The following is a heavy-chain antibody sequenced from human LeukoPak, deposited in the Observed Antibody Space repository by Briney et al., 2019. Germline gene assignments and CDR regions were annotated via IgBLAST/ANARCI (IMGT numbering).Heavy chain of an antibody. CDR2: ISSGGGST. D-gene: IGHD2-2*03. Sequence: GGSLRLSCSASGFTFITYAMHWVRQAPGKGLKYVSGISSGGGSTYYADSVKGRFTISRDNSKNTLYLQMSSLRVEETAVYYCVKVDNYGGGAFDIWGQGTMVTVSS. V-gene: IGHV3-64D*06. CDR1: GFTFITYA. CDR3: VKVDNYGGGAFDI. J-gene: IGHJ3*02.